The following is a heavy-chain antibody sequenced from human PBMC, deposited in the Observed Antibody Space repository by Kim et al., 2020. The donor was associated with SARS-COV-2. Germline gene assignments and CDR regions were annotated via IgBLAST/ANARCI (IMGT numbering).Heavy chain of an antibody. CDR1: GGSVSSGSYF. Sequence: SETLSLTCTVSGGSVSSGSYFWSWIRQPPGKGLEWIGYIYYSGNTNYNPSLKSRVTMSGDTSKNQFSLKLRSVTAADTAVYYCARASNDFWSGYPYYFDCWGQGTLVTVSS. CDR2: IYYSGNT. V-gene: IGHV4-61*01. CDR3: ARASNDFWSGYPYYFDC. J-gene: IGHJ4*02. D-gene: IGHD3-3*01.